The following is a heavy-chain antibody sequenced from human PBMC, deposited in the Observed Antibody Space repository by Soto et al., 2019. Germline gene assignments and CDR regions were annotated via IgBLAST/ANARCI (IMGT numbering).Heavy chain of an antibody. CDR1: GGTFSSYA. V-gene: IGHV1-69*13. CDR2: IIPIFGTA. CDR3: ARETNTAVVVDAFDI. Sequence: SVKVSCKASGGTFSSYAISWVRQAPGQGLEWMGGIIPIFGTANYAQKFQGRVTITADESTSTAYMELSSLRSEDTAVYYCARETNTAVVVDAFDIWGQGTMVTVSS. D-gene: IGHD5-18*01. J-gene: IGHJ3*02.